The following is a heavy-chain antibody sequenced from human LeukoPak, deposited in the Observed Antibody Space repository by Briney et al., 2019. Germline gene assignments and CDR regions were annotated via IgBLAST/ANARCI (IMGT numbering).Heavy chain of an antibody. D-gene: IGHD2-2*01. CDR1: GFTFSSYS. CDR3: DCSSSTCYAAGDY. J-gene: IGHJ4*02. CDR2: ISSSSSTI. V-gene: IGHV3-48*04. Sequence: PGGSLRLSCAASGFTFSSYSMNWVRQAPGKGLEWVSYISSSSSTIYYADSVKGRFTISRDNSKNMMYLQMSSLRAEDTAVYYCDCSSSTCYAAGDYWGQGTLVTVSS.